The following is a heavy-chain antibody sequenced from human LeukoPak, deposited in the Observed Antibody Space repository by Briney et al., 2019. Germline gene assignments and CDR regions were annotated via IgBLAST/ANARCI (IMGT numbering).Heavy chain of an antibody. J-gene: IGHJ4*02. V-gene: IGHV3-11*04. D-gene: IGHD3-3*01. CDR2: ISSSGSTI. Sequence: GGSLRLSCAASGFTFSDYYMSWIRQAPGKGVEWVSHISSSGSTIYYADSVKGRFTISRDNAKNSLYLQMNSLRAEDTALYYCARDYGEYYDFWSGYYLDYWGQGTLVTVSS. CDR3: ARDYGEYYDFWSGYYLDY. CDR1: GFTFSDYY.